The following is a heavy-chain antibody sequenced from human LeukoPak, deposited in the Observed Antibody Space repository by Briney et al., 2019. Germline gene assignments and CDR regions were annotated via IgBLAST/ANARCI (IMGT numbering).Heavy chain of an antibody. CDR2: IIPIFGTA. Sequence: SVKVSCKASGGTFSSYAISWVRQAPGQGLELMGRIIPIFGTANYAQKFQGRVTITTDESTSTAYMELSSLRSEDTAVYYCARARKRYSSSWYFDYWGQGTLVTVSS. V-gene: IGHV1-69*05. D-gene: IGHD6-13*01. J-gene: IGHJ4*02. CDR3: ARARKRYSSSWYFDY. CDR1: GGTFSSYA.